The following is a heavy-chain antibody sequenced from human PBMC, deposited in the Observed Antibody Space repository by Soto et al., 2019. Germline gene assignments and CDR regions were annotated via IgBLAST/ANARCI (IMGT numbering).Heavy chain of an antibody. CDR2: IIPIFGTA. CDR3: ARRPGVAGSFRGWYFDL. Sequence: QVQLVQSGAEVKKPGSSVKVSCKASGGTFSSYAISWVRQAPGQGLEWMGGIIPIFGTANYAQKFQGRVTITEDKSTGTADMELISLGYEATAVYDCARRPGVAGSFRGWYFDLWGRGTLVTVSS. CDR1: GGTFSSYA. D-gene: IGHD6-19*01. J-gene: IGHJ2*01. V-gene: IGHV1-69*06.